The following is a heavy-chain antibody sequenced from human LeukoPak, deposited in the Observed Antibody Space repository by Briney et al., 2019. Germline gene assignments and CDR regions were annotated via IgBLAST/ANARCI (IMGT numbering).Heavy chain of an antibody. Sequence: PSETLSLTCAVSGDSISRYYWSWIRQPPGKGLEWIGYIYHSGSTYYNPSLKSRVTISVDRSKNQFSLKLSSVTAADTAVYYCARVPLLWGSSTWFDPWGQGTLVTVSS. CDR2: IYHSGST. CDR3: ARVPLLWGSSTWFDP. D-gene: IGHD2-2*01. V-gene: IGHV4-30-2*01. CDR1: GDSISRYY. J-gene: IGHJ5*02.